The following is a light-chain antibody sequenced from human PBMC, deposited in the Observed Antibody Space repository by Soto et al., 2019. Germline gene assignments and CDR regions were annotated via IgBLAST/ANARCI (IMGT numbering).Light chain of an antibody. J-gene: IGLJ1*01. CDR2: EVS. V-gene: IGLV2-8*01. Sequence: QSALTQPPSASGSPGQSVTISCTGTSSDVGGYNYVSWYQQHPGKAPKLMIYEVSKRPSGVPDRFSGSKFGNTASLTVSGLQAEDEADYYGSSYAGSSTYVFGTGTKVTVL. CDR3: SSYAGSSTYV. CDR1: SSDVGGYNY.